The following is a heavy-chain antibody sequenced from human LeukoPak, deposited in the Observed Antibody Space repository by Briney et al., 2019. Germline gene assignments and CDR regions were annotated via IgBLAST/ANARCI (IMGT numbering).Heavy chain of an antibody. D-gene: IGHD1-26*01. CDR2: INPNSGGT. CDR3: ARDMEVGATTSDDY. V-gene: IGHV1-2*02. CDR1: GYTLTELS. J-gene: IGHJ4*02. Sequence: ASVKVSCKVSGYTLTELSMHWVRQAPGQGLEWMGWINPNSGGTNYAQKFQGRVTMTRDTSISTAYMELSRLRSDDTAVYYCARDMEVGATTSDDYWGQGTLVTVSS.